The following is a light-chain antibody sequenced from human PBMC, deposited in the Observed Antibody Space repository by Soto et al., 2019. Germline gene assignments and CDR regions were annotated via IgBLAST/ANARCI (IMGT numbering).Light chain of an antibody. CDR2: TLS. Sequence: DIVMTQAPLSLPVTPGEPASISCRSSQSLLDSDDGNTYLYWYLQKPGQSPQLLIYTLSYRAFGVPDRFSGSWSGTDFTLKISRVEAEDVGVYYCMQRIESLLFGGGTKVEIK. V-gene: IGKV2-40*01. CDR3: MQRIESLL. CDR1: QSLLDSDDGNTY. J-gene: IGKJ4*01.